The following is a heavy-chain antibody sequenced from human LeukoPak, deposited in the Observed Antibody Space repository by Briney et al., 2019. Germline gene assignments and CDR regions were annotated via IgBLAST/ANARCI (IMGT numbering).Heavy chain of an antibody. V-gene: IGHV3-15*01. CDR3: TTLVGAPTY. J-gene: IGHJ4*02. CDR1: GFTFEYAW. Sequence: GGSLRLSCAASGFTFEYAWMTWVRQAPGKGPEWVGRIKSKSDGETKDYAAAVKSRFSLSRDDSINTVYLQMTSLKTDDTAVYYCTTLVGAPTYWGQGTLVTVSS. CDR2: IKSKSDGETK. D-gene: IGHD1-26*01.